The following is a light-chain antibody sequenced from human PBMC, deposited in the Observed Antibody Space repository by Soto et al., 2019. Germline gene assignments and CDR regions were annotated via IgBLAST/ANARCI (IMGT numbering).Light chain of an antibody. J-gene: IGLJ1*01. CDR2: SNN. V-gene: IGLV1-44*01. CDR1: SSNIGSNT. CDR3: AAWDDSLNGYV. Sequence: QSVLTQPPSASGTPGQRVTISCSGSSSNIGSNTVNWYQQLPATAPKLLIHSNNQRPSGVPDRFSGSKSGTSASLAISGLQSEDEAEYYCAAWDDSLNGYVCGTGTKVTVL.